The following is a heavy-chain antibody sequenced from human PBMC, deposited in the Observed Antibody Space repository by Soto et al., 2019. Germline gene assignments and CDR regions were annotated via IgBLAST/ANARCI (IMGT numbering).Heavy chain of an antibody. CDR3: ARQRPTDGRWEFANYYGMDV. CDR1: GGSFSAYY. D-gene: IGHD1-26*01. J-gene: IGHJ6*02. V-gene: IGHV4-34*12. CDR2: IIHSEST. Sequence: SETLSLTCAVYGGSFSAYYWSWVRQPPGKGLEWIGEIIHSESTKYNPSLKSRVTISVDTSKNQLSLKLSSVTAADTAVYYCARQRPTDGRWEFANYYGMDVWGQGTPVTVSS.